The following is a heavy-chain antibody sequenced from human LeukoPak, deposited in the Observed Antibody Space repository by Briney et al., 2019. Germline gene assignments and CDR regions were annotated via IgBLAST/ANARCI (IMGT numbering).Heavy chain of an antibody. CDR3: AKDGTYYYDSSGYYPDY. D-gene: IGHD3-22*01. V-gene: IGHV3-30*18. Sequence: PGRSLRLSCAASGFTFSTYGMHWVRQAPGKGLEWVAVISYDGTNKYYADSVKGGFTISRDNSKNTLCLQMNSLRAEDSVVYYCAKDGTYYYDSSGYYPDYWGQGTLVTVSS. CDR2: ISYDGTNK. J-gene: IGHJ4*02. CDR1: GFTFSTYG.